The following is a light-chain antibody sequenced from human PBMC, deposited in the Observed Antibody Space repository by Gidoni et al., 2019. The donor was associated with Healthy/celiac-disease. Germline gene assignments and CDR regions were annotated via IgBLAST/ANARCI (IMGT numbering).Light chain of an antibody. CDR1: QSVRSSY. J-gene: IGKJ5*01. CDR3: HQYGSSHEVT. V-gene: IGKV3-20*01. CDR2: GAS. Sequence: EIVLTQSPGTLSLSPGERATLSCRDSQSVRSSYLAWYQQKPGHAPRLLIYGASSRATGIPDRFSGSWSGTDFTLTISRLESEDFALYYCHQYGSSHEVTFGQGTRLEIK.